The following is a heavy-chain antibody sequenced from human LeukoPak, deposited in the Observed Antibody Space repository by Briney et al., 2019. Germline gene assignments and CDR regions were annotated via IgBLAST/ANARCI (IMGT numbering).Heavy chain of an antibody. Sequence: KTSETLSLTCTVSGGSISSYYWSWIRQPPGKGLEWIGHIYYSGSTDYNPSLKSRLTISVDTSKNQFSLQLSSVTAADTAVYFCARQNSGDRLNVWGQGTTVTVSS. V-gene: IGHV4-59*08. D-gene: IGHD4-17*01. CDR1: GGSISSYY. J-gene: IGHJ6*02. CDR3: ARQNSGDRLNV. CDR2: IYYSGST.